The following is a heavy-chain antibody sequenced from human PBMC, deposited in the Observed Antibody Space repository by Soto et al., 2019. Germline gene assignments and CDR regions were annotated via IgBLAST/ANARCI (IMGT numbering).Heavy chain of an antibody. V-gene: IGHV3-30*03. CDR1: GFTFSSYG. CDR2: ISYDGSNK. CDR3: AIPRHSLYAAYAD. J-gene: IGHJ4*02. D-gene: IGHD2-8*01. Sequence: GGSLRLSCAASGFTFSSYGMHWVRQAPGKGLEWVAVISYDGSNKYYADSVKGRFTISRDNSKSTLYLQMNSLRAEDTAVYYCAIPRHSLYAAYADWGQGTLVTVSS.